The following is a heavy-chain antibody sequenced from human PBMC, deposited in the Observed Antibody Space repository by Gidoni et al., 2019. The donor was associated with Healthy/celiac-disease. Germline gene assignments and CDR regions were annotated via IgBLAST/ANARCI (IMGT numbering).Heavy chain of an antibody. CDR2: INPSGGST. CDR1: GDTFTSYF. Sequence: QVQLVQSGAEVKKPGASVKVSCKASGDTFTSYFMHWVRQAPGQGLEWMGIINPSGGSTSYAQKFQGRVTMTRDTSTSTVYMELSSLRSEDTAVYYCASGWVRDYFDYWGQGTLVTVSS. V-gene: IGHV1-46*01. CDR3: ASGWVRDYFDY. J-gene: IGHJ4*02.